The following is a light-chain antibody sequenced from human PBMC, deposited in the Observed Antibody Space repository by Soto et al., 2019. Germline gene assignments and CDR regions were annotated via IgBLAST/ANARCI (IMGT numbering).Light chain of an antibody. CDR1: QDISNY. CDR2: LAS. V-gene: IGKV1-9*01. CDR3: QQLESGPPWT. J-gene: IGKJ1*01. Sequence: IQLTQSPSSLSASVGDRVTVTCRASQDISNYLAWYQQSPGRAPKLLIYLASTLESGVPSRFSGSGSGTDFTLTISSLQPEDFATYYCQQLESGPPWTVGQGTRVEIK.